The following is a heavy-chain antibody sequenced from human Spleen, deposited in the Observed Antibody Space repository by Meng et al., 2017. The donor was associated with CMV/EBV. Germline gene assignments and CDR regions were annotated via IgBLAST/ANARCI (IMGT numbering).Heavy chain of an antibody. J-gene: IGHJ3*02. V-gene: IGHV5-51*01. CDR3: AKSRSGIMDAFDI. CDR2: IYPGDSDI. D-gene: IGHD3-10*01. Sequence: GESLKISCKGSGYSFSKYWIGWVRQMPGKGLEWMGIIYPGDSDIRYSPSFQGQVTISADKSTTTAYLQWSGLKASDTAMYYCAKSRSGIMDAFDIWGQGTMVTVSS. CDR1: GYSFSKYW.